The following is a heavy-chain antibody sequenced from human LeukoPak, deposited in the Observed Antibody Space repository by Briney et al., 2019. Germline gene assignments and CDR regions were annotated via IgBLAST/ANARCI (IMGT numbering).Heavy chain of an antibody. CDR2: INPNSGGT. V-gene: IGHV1-2*02. Sequence: ASVKVSCKASGYTFTCYYMHWVRHAPGQGLGWMGWINPNSGGTNYAQKFQGRVTMTRDTSISTAYMELSRLRSDDTAVYYCARVRKNSSGHYSYWGQGTLVTVAS. D-gene: IGHD3-22*01. CDR1: GYTFTCYY. CDR3: ARVRKNSSGHYSY. J-gene: IGHJ4*02.